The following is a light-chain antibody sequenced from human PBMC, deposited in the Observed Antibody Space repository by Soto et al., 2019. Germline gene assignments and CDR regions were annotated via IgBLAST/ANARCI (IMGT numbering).Light chain of an antibody. CDR2: DVS. V-gene: IGLV2-14*03. J-gene: IGLJ2*01. Sequence: QSALTQPASVSGSRGQSITISCTGTSSDVGAYNYVSWYQQHPGKAPKLMIYDVSNRPSGVSYRFSGSKSGNTASLTISGLQAEDEADYYCSSYTSSSTQIFGGGTNLTVL. CDR3: SSYTSSSTQI. CDR1: SSDVGAYNY.